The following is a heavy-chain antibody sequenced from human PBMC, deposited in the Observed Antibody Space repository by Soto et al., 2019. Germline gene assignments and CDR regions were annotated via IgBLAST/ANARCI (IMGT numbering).Heavy chain of an antibody. V-gene: IGHV3-23*01. Sequence: EVQLLESGGGLVQPGGSLRLSCAASGFTFSSYAMSWVRQAPGKGLEWVSAISGSGGSTYYADSVKGRFTISRDTSKNTLYLQMNSLRAQDTAVYYCATHCLAVRGEPPTDWGQGTLVTVSS. D-gene: IGHD3-10*02. J-gene: IGHJ4*02. CDR1: GFTFSSYA. CDR2: ISGSGGST. CDR3: ATHCLAVRGEPPTD.